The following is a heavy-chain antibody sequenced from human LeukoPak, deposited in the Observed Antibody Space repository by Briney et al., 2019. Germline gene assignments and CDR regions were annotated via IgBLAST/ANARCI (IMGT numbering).Heavy chain of an antibody. D-gene: IGHD5-24*01. V-gene: IGHV3-74*01. J-gene: IGHJ4*02. Sequence: GGSLRLSCAASGFTFSNYWMHWVRQVPGKGLVWASQIDRDGSNTFYADSVKGRFTISRDNVKNTLYLQMNSLRVEDTAVYYCARDRGDGYTAFDYWGQGTLVTVSS. CDR3: ARDRGDGYTAFDY. CDR2: IDRDGSNT. CDR1: GFTFSNYW.